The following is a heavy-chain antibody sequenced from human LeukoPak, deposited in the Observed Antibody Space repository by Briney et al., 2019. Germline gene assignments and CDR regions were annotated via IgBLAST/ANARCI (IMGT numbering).Heavy chain of an antibody. D-gene: IGHD4-11*01. V-gene: IGHV3-23*01. CDR2: ITGGGGST. CDR3: AKGLTPTRFYFDS. Sequence: TLRLSCAAYDFNVSCYARSWVRQAPGKGQKWVSGITGGGGSTYYADSVTGRFSISRDNTKNTLFLQMDSLRAEDTAEYYCAKGLTPTRFYFDSWGQGTLVTVSS. CDR1: DFNVSCYA. J-gene: IGHJ4*02.